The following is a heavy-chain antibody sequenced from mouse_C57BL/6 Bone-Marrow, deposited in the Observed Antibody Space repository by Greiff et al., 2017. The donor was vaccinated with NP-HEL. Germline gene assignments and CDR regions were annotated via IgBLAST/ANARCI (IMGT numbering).Heavy chain of an antibody. Sequence: EVKVVESGPGLAKPSQTLSLTCSVTGYSITSDYWNWIRKFPGNKLEYMGYISYSGSTYNNTSLKSRISITRDTSTNQYYLQLNSVTTEDTATYYCARGDPYYFDYWGQGTTLTVSS. J-gene: IGHJ2*01. V-gene: IGHV3-8*01. CDR1: GYSITSDY. CDR3: ARGDPYYFDY. CDR2: ISYSGST. D-gene: IGHD3-3*01.